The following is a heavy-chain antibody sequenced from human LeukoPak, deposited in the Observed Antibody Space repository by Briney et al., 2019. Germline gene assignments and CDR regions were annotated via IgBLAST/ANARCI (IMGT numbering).Heavy chain of an antibody. CDR2: IDPSDSYT. J-gene: IGHJ4*02. V-gene: IGHV5-10-1*01. D-gene: IGHD3-10*01. Sequence: GESLKISCKGSGYSFASYWISWVRQMPGKGLEWMGRIDPSDSYTNYSPSFQGHVTILADKSISTAYLQWSSLKASDTAMYYCAREPGYYGSGSYYSYFDYWGQGTLVTVSS. CDR1: GYSFASYW. CDR3: AREPGYYGSGSYYSYFDY.